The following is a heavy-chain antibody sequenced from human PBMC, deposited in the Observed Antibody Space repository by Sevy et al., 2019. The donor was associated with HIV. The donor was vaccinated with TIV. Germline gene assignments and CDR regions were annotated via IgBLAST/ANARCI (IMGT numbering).Heavy chain of an antibody. D-gene: IGHD5-12*01. CDR3: AREAGGYDYDYGMDV. CDR1: GGTIVSSGHY. V-gene: IGHV4-39*02. CDR2: IYYNGHT. J-gene: IGHJ6*02. Sequence: SETLSLTCSISGGTIVSSGHYWGWIRQTPGKGLEWIGSIYYNGHTFYTPSLKSRLTLSIDTSKNQFSLTLSSVTVADTAVYFCAREAGGYDYDYGMDVWGQWTTVTVSS.